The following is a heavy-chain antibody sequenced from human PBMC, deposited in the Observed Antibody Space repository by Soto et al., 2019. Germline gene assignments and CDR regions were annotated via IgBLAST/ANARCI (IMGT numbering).Heavy chain of an antibody. J-gene: IGHJ5*02. D-gene: IGHD3-10*01. CDR3: ARRLARGVIGWFDP. V-gene: IGHV4-39*02. CDR2: LYYTGRT. Sequence: LSLTCTVSGGSISSGTYYWGWIRQPPGKGLEWIGSLYYTGRTYYSPSLKSRVTISVDTSKKHFSLNLTSVTAADTAVYYCARRLARGVIGWFDPWGQGTLVTVSS. CDR1: GGSISSGTYY.